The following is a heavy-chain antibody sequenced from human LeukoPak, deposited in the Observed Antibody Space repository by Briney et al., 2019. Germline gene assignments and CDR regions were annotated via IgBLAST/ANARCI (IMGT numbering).Heavy chain of an antibody. CDR3: AKSHLGVPHDY. V-gene: IGHV4-39*01. D-gene: IGHD3-3*01. Sequence: SETLSLTCTVSGGSISSVGYYWGWIRQPPGKGLEWVATIHNTGTTNYNPSLKSRVTVSVDTSRNQISLNLSSVAAGDTAVYFCAKSHLGVPHDYWGQGTLVTVSS. CDR2: IHNTGTT. CDR1: GGSISSVGYY. J-gene: IGHJ4*02.